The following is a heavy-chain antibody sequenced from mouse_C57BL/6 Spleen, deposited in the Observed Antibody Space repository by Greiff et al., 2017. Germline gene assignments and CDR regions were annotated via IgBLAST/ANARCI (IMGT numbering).Heavy chain of an antibody. CDR3: AREYYGSSCRYFAY. J-gene: IGHJ2*01. CDR2: ISDGGSYT. D-gene: IGHD1-1*01. Sequence: EVHLVESGGGLVKPGGSLKLSCAASGFTFSSYAMPWVRQTPEKGLEWVATISDGGSYTYYPDNVKGRFTISSANAKNNRFQQRSQLKSEDTAWYYSAREYYGSSCRYFAYWGQGTPLTVSS. CDR1: GFTFSSYA. V-gene: IGHV5-4*01.